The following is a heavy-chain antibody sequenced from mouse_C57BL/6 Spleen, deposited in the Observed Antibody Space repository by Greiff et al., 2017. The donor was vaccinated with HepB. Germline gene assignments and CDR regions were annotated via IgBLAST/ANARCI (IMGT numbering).Heavy chain of an antibody. CDR1: GYTFTSYT. CDR2: INPSSGYT. Sequence: VKLQESGAELARPGASVKMSCKASGYTFTSYTMHWVKQRPGQGLEWIGYINPSSGYTKYNQKFKDKATLTADKSSSTAYMQLSSLTSEDSAVYYCARLYSNYYFDYWGQGTTLTVSS. J-gene: IGHJ2*01. CDR3: ARLYSNYYFDY. V-gene: IGHV1-4*01. D-gene: IGHD2-5*01.